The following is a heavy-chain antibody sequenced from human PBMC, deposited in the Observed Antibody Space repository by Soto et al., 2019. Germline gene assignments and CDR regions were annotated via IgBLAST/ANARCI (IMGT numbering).Heavy chain of an antibody. D-gene: IGHD3-16*01. CDR2: IYYSGST. CDR1: GGSISSYY. J-gene: IGHJ4*02. V-gene: IGHV4-59*01. CDR3: ARSLVFGGTNDY. Sequence: SETLSLTCTVSGGSISSYYWSWIRQPPGKGLEWIGYIYYSGSTNYNPSLKSRVTISVDTSKNQFSLKLSSVTAADTAVYYCARSLVFGGTNDYWGQGTQVTVSS.